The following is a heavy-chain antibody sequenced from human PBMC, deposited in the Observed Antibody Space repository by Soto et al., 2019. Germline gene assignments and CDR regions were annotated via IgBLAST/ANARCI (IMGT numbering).Heavy chain of an antibody. CDR2: INSDGSST. CDR1: GFTFSSYL. D-gene: IGHD3-10*01. J-gene: IGHJ6*02. CDR3: ARDGEMVRGVIIRGGMDV. Sequence: GGSLILSCAASGFTFSSYLMHWVRQAPGKGLVWVSRINSDGSSTSYADSVKGRFTISRDNAKNTLYLQMNSLRAEDTAVYYCARDGEMVRGVIIRGGMDVWGQGTTVTVSS. V-gene: IGHV3-74*01.